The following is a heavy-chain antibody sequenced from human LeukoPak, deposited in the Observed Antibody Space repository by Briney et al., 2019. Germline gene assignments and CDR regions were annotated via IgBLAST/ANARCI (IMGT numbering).Heavy chain of an antibody. CDR2: IYYSGST. Sequence: PSETLSLTCTVSGGSISSYYWSWIRQPPGKGLEWIGYIYYSGSTNYNPSLKSRVTISVDTSKNQFSLKLSSVTAADTAVYYCARVNAYFDWLFDYWGQGTLVTVSS. CDR3: ARVNAYFDWLFDY. J-gene: IGHJ4*02. V-gene: IGHV4-59*01. D-gene: IGHD3-9*01. CDR1: GGSISSYY.